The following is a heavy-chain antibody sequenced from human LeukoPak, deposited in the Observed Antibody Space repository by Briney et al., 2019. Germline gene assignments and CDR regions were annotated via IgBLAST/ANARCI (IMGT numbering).Heavy chain of an antibody. D-gene: IGHD6-19*01. CDR3: ARAKYSSGTDY. CDR1: AGSISSGSYY. V-gene: IGHV4-31*03. CDR2: IYYSGST. Sequence: SGTLALTCTVSAGSISSGSYYWSWIRQHPGMGLEWIGYIYYSGSTYYNPSLKSRVTISVDTSKNQFSLKLSSVTAADTAVYYCARAKYSSGTDYWGQGTLVTVSS. J-gene: IGHJ4*02.